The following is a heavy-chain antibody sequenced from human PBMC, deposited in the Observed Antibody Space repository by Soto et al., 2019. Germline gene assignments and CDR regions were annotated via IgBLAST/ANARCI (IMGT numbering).Heavy chain of an antibody. CDR3: ARVRNWNLFWFDP. CDR2: IIPIFGTA. CDR1: GGTFSSYA. D-gene: IGHD1-7*01. V-gene: IGHV1-69*13. Sequence: SVKVSCKASGGTFSSYAISWVRQAPGQGLEWMGGIIPIFGTANYAQKFQGRVTITADESTSTAYMELSSLRSEDTAVYYCARVRNWNLFWFDPWGQGTLVTVSS. J-gene: IGHJ5*02.